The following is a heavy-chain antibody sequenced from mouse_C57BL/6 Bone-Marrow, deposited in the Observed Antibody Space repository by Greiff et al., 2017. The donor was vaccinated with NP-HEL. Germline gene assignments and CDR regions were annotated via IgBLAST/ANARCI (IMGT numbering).Heavy chain of an antibody. CDR2: IDPSDSYT. CDR1: GYTFTSYW. Sequence: QLQQSGAELVKPGASVKLSCKASGYTFTSYWMQWVKQRPGQGLEWIGEIDPSDSYTNYNQKFKGKATLTVDTSSSTAYMQLSSLTSEDSAVYYCARPRKKGFDYWGQGTTLTVSS. V-gene: IGHV1-50*01. J-gene: IGHJ2*01. CDR3: ARPRKKGFDY.